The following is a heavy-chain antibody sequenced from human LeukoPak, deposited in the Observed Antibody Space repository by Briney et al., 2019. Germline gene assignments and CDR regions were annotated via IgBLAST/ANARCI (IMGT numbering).Heavy chain of an antibody. D-gene: IGHD3-16*01. V-gene: IGHV3-48*02. Sequence: GGSLRLSCAASGFTFSSYSMNWVRQAPGKGLEWVSYISSRSSNIYYADPVKGRFTISRDNAKNSLYLQMNSLRDEDTAVYYCARIPGGYYYAMDVWGQGTTVTVSS. J-gene: IGHJ6*02. CDR3: ARIPGGYYYAMDV. CDR1: GFTFSSYS. CDR2: ISSRSSNI.